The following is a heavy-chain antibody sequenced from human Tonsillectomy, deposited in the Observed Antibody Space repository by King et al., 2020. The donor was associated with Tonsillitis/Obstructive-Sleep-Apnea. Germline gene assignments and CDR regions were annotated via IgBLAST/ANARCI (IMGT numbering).Heavy chain of an antibody. CDR3: ASRTTVVTPGYFQP. Sequence: QLQESGPGLVKPSETLSLTCTVSGGSISSYYWSWIRQPPGKGLEWSGSIYYSGSTNYNASLKSRVTISVDTSKNQFSLKVSSVTAADTAVYYCASRTTVVTPGYFQPWGQGPLVTVSS. V-gene: IGHV4-59*08. D-gene: IGHD4-23*01. CDR1: GGSISSYY. J-gene: IGHJ1*01. CDR2: IYYSGST.